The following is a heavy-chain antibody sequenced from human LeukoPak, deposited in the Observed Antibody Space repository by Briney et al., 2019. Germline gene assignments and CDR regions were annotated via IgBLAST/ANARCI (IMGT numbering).Heavy chain of an antibody. Sequence: GASVKVSCKASGGTFSSYAISWVRQAPGQGLEWMGGIIPIFGTANYAQKFQGRVTITADESTSTAYMELSSLRSEDTAVYYCAKNYYDSSGYPHWGQGTLVTVSS. V-gene: IGHV1-69*13. CDR1: GGTFSSYA. D-gene: IGHD3-22*01. CDR2: IIPIFGTA. J-gene: IGHJ4*02. CDR3: AKNYYDSSGYPH.